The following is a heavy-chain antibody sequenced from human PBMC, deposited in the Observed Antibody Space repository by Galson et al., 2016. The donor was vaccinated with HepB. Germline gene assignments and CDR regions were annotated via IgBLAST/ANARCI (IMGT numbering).Heavy chain of an antibody. CDR2: ISYDGSNK. CDR3: AKENDYGNYPGDF. J-gene: IGHJ4*02. CDR1: GFTFSSYG. Sequence: SLRLSCAASGFTFSSYGMHWVRQAPGKGLEWVAVISYDGSNKYYADSVKGRFTVSRDNSKNTLFLHMSSLRAEGTAMYYCAKENDYGNYPGDFWGQGALVTVSS. V-gene: IGHV3-30*18. D-gene: IGHD4-17*01.